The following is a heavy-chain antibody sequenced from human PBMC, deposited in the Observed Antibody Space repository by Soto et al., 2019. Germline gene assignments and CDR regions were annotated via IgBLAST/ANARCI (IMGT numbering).Heavy chain of an antibody. CDR1: GFTFSSYS. Sequence: TGGSLRLSCAASGFTFSSYSMNWVRQAPGKGLEWVSYISSSSSTIYYADSVKGRFTISRDNAKNSLYLQMNSLRDEDTAVYYCARAGHSSSWFYYYYGMDVWGQGTTVTVSS. CDR2: ISSSSSTI. D-gene: IGHD6-13*01. V-gene: IGHV3-48*02. J-gene: IGHJ6*02. CDR3: ARAGHSSSWFYYYYGMDV.